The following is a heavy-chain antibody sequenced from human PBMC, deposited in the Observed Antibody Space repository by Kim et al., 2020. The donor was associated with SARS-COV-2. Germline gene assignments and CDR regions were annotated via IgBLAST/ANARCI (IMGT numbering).Heavy chain of an antibody. Sequence: SETLSLTCAVYGGSFSNYYWSWIRQAPGKGLEWIGEINHSGRTTYNPSLKSRVTISVDTSKNQFSLKLSSVTAADTAVYYCARGRQLDSTFYKYYAMDVWGQGTTVTVPS. CDR2: INHSGRT. CDR1: GGSFSNYY. J-gene: IGHJ6*02. CDR3: ARGRQLDSTFYKYYAMDV. D-gene: IGHD6-13*01. V-gene: IGHV4-34*01.